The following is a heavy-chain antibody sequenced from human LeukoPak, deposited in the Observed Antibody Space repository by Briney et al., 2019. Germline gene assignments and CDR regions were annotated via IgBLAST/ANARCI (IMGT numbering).Heavy chain of an antibody. Sequence: GGSLRLSCAASGFTFSSYWMYWVRQAPGKGPVWVARINTDGSSLNYADSVKGRFTISRDNAKNTLYLQMNSLRAEDTAVYYCAREGSFDSSGYNDALDIWGQGTMVTVSA. CDR2: INTDGSSL. V-gene: IGHV3-74*01. CDR1: GFTFSSYW. D-gene: IGHD3-22*01. J-gene: IGHJ3*02. CDR3: AREGSFDSSGYNDALDI.